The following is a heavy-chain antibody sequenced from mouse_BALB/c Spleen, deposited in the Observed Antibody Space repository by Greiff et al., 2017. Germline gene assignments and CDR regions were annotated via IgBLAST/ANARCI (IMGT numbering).Heavy chain of an antibody. Sequence: EVMLVESGGGLVKPGGSLKLSCAASGFTFSSYAMSWVRQSPEKRLEWVAEISSGGSYTYYPDTVTGRFTISRDNAKNTLYLEMSSLRSEDTAMYYCASDYYGSSSFAYWGQGTLVTVSA. D-gene: IGHD1-1*01. CDR1: GFTFSSYA. CDR3: ASDYYGSSSFAY. J-gene: IGHJ3*01. V-gene: IGHV5-9-4*01. CDR2: ISSGGSYT.